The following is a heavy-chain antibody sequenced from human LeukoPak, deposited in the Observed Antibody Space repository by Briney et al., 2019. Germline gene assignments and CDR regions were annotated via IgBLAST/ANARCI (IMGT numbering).Heavy chain of an antibody. Sequence: ASVKVSCKASGYTFTGYYMHWVRQAPGQGLEWMGWINPNSGGTNYAQKFQGRVTMTRDTSISTAYMELSRLRSDDTAVYYCARDSTSYRDAFDIWGQGTMVTVSS. D-gene: IGHD2-2*01. CDR3: ARDSTSYRDAFDI. J-gene: IGHJ3*02. CDR2: INPNSGGT. V-gene: IGHV1-2*02. CDR1: GYTFTGYY.